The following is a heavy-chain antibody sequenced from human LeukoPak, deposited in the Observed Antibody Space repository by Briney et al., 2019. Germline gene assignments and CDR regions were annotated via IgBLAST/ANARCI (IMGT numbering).Heavy chain of an antibody. CDR3: ARYWGPYDNSGAYFDY. CDR1: GDSISSSSYY. Sequence: SETLSLACTVSGDSISSSSYYWVWLRQPPGKGLEWIATIHYTGSTYYNPSLKSRVTISVDTSKNQFSLKLSSVTAADTAMYYCARYWGPYDNSGAYFDYWGQGTLVTVSS. J-gene: IGHJ4*02. V-gene: IGHV4-39*01. D-gene: IGHD3-22*01. CDR2: IHYTGST.